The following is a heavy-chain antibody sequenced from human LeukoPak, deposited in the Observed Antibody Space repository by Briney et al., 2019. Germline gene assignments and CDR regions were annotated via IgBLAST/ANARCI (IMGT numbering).Heavy chain of an antibody. J-gene: IGHJ5*02. CDR3: ARHRAYCSGSKCYSVWFDP. D-gene: IGHD2-15*01. Sequence: SETLSLTCTVSGGSISSTSYYWGWTRQPPGKGLEWIGSMYYSGSTDHNPSLKSRVTISVDTSKNQFSLNLRSVTAADTAVYYCARHRAYCSGSKCYSVWFDPWGQGTLVTVSS. CDR2: MYYSGST. V-gene: IGHV4-39*01. CDR1: GGSISSTSYY.